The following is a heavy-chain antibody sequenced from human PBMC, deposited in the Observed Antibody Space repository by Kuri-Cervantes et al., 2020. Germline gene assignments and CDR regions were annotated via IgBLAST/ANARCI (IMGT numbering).Heavy chain of an antibody. Sequence: SETLSLTCTVSGVSIRTYYWSWIRQPPGKGLEWIGYIYYSGITNYVPSLKSRVTISVDTSKNQFSLKVSPVSAADAAVYYCVRGGTRRIVGTTRAFDIWGQGTMVTVSS. CDR3: VRGGTRRIVGTTRAFDI. J-gene: IGHJ3*02. D-gene: IGHD1-26*01. CDR2: IYYSGIT. CDR1: GVSIRTYY. V-gene: IGHV4-59*01.